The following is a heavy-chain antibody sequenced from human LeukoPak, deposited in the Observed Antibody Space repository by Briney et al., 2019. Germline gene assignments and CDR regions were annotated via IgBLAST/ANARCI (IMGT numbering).Heavy chain of an antibody. CDR2: IYHSGST. V-gene: IGHV4-4*02. J-gene: IGHJ6*02. D-gene: IGHD1-1*01. CDR3: AREDPPRYNWNDVMDYYYYGMDV. Sequence: TSETLSLTCAVSGGSISSSNWWSWVRQPPGKGLEWIGEIYHSGSTNYNPSLKSRVTISVDKSKNQFSLKLSSVTAADTAVYYCAREDPPRYNWNDVMDYYYYGMDVWGQGTTVTVSS. CDR1: GGSISSSNW.